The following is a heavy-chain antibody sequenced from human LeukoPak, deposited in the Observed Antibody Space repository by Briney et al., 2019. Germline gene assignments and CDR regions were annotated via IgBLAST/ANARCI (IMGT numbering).Heavy chain of an antibody. Sequence: SETLSLTCAVSGYSISSGYYWGWIRQPGKGLEWIGSIYHSGSTYYNPSLKSRVTISVDTSKNQFSLKLSSVTAADTAVYYCARHEHSNGWDFDYWGHGTLVTVSS. D-gene: IGHD6-19*01. CDR2: IYHSGST. CDR1: GYSISSGYY. V-gene: IGHV4-38-2*01. J-gene: IGHJ4*01. CDR3: ARHEHSNGWDFDY.